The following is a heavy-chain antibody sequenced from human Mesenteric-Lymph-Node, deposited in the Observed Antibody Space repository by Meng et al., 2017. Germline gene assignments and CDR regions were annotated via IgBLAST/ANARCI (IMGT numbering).Heavy chain of an antibody. D-gene: IGHD1-26*01. CDR3: ARAPWEPYGHVDY. J-gene: IGHJ4*02. V-gene: IGHV3-48*03. Sequence: GESLKISCAAFGFTFNSYAMHWVRQAPGKWLEWVSYISSSGSTIYYADSVKGRFTISRDNAKNSLYLQMNSLRAEDTAVYYCARAPWEPYGHVDYWGQGTLVTVSS. CDR2: ISSSGSTI. CDR1: GFTFNSYA.